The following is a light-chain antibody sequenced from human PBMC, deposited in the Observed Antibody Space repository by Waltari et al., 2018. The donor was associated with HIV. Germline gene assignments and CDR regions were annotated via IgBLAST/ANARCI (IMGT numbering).Light chain of an antibody. Sequence: QSVLTQPPSASGTPGQRVTISCSGGRSNIGDNTVNWYQHLPGTAPKLLIYKIDQRPSGVPDRFSGSKSDTSASLAISGLQSEDEADYYCATWDDSLNGRVFGGGTKLTVL. J-gene: IGLJ3*02. CDR2: KID. CDR1: RSNIGDNT. V-gene: IGLV1-44*01. CDR3: ATWDDSLNGRV.